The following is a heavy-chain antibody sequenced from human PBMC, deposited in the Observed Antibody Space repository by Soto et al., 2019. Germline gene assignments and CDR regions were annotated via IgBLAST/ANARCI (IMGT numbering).Heavy chain of an antibody. CDR3: ARGSGSLYYFDF. Sequence: PSETLSLTCTVSGGSISSGGYYWSWIRQHPGKGLEWIGYIYYSGSTYYNPSLKSRVTISVDTSKNQFSLKLSSVTAEDTAVYYCARGSGSLYYFDFWGRGTLVTVSS. CDR2: IYYSGST. CDR1: GGSISSGGYY. V-gene: IGHV4-31*03. D-gene: IGHD1-26*01. J-gene: IGHJ4*02.